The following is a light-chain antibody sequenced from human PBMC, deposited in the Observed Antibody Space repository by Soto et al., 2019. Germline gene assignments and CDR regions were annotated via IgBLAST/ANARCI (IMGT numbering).Light chain of an antibody. V-gene: IGLV2-11*01. CDR1: SSDVGGYNY. J-gene: IGLJ1*01. CDR2: DVS. CDR3: CSYAGSYTFV. Sequence: QSALTQPPSASGSPGQSVAISCTGTSSDVGGYNYVSWYQQHPGKAPKLMIYDVSKRPSGVPDRFSGSKSANTASLTISGLQAEDEAHYYCCSYAGSYTFVFGSGTKVTVL.